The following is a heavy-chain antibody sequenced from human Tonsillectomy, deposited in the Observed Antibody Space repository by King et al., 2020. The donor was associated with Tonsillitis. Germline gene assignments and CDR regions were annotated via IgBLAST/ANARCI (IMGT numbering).Heavy chain of an antibody. CDR3: ARAPVVVVAATPLFAY. CDR2: IKQDGSEK. CDR1: GFTFSSYW. J-gene: IGHJ4*02. V-gene: IGHV3-7*01. D-gene: IGHD2-15*01. Sequence: VQLVESGGGLVQPGGSLRLSCVVSGFTFSSYWMSWVRQAPGKGLEWVANIKQDGSEKYYVDSVKGRFTISRDNAKNSLYLQMNSLRAEDTAMYYCARAPVVVVAATPLFAYWGQGTLVTVSS.